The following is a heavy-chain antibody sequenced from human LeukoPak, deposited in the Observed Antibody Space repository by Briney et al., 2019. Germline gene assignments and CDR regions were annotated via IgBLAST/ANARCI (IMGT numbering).Heavy chain of an antibody. CDR3: ARHLSGSYSPYYFDY. V-gene: IGHV4-39*01. Sequence: SETLSLTCTVSGGSISSSSYYWGWIRQPPGKGLEWIGSIYYSGSTYYNPSLKSRVTISVDTSKNQFSLKLSSVTAADTAVYYCARHLSGSYSPYYFDYWGQGTLVTVSS. J-gene: IGHJ4*02. CDR2: IYYSGST. D-gene: IGHD1-26*01. CDR1: GGSISSSSYY.